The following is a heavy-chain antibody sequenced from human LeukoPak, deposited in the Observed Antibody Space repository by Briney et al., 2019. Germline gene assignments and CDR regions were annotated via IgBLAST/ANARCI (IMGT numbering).Heavy chain of an antibody. V-gene: IGHV4-38-2*01. CDR2: IYDSGNT. Sequence: SETLSLTCAVSGFSISSNYYWGWIRQPPGKGLDWIGTIYDSGNTYYNPSLKSRVTISVDTSKNQFSLKLSSVTAADTAVYYCASQPYSGYGGNNWFDPWGQGTLVTVSS. CDR1: GFSISSNYY. J-gene: IGHJ5*02. CDR3: ASQPYSGYGGNNWFDP. D-gene: IGHD5-12*01.